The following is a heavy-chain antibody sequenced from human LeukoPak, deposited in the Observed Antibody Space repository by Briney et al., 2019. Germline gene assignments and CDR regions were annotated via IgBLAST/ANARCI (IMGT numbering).Heavy chain of an antibody. CDR3: ASSSSWLFLNAEVNGMDV. CDR1: GFTFCSYG. Sequence: GGSLRLSCAASGFTFCSYGMHWVRQAPGKGLERVAVIWDDGSNKYYADTVKGRFTTSRDNSKNTLYLQMNSLRAEDTAVYYCASSSSWLFLNAEVNGMDVWGKGTTVTVSS. J-gene: IGHJ6*04. CDR2: IWDDGSNK. V-gene: IGHV3-33*01. D-gene: IGHD6-13*01.